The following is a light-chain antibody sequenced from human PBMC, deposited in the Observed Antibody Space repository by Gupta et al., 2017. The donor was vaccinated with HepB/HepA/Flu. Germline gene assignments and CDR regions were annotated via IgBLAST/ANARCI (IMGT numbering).Light chain of an antibody. J-gene: IGLJ2*01. CDR2: DVN. CDR3: ASQAGSSVV. V-gene: IGLV2-11*01. CDR1: SSDVGAYNY. Sequence: QSALTQPRSVSGSPGQSVTISCAGTSSDVGAYNYVSWLQQYPGKAPKFIIYDVNKRPSGVPDRFSGSKSGNTAYLTISGLQAEDEADYYCASQAGSSVVFGGGTKVTVL.